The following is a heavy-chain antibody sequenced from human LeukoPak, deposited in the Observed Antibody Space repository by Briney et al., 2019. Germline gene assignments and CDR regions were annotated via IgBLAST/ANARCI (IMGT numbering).Heavy chain of an antibody. CDR1: GFTFSRYN. CDR3: AKDFGVGGSYFGCYFDY. CDR2: ISGSGVST. D-gene: IGHD1-26*01. V-gene: IGHV3-23*01. J-gene: IGHJ4*02. Sequence: GSLRLSCATSGFTFSRYNMSWVRQAPGKGLERVSAISGSGVSTYYADSVKGRFTISRDNSKNTLYLQMNSLRAEDTAVYYCAKDFGVGGSYFGCYFDYWGQGTLVTVSS.